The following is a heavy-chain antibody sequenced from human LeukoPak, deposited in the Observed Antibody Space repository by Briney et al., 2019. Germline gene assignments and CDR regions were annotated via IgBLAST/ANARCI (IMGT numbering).Heavy chain of an antibody. V-gene: IGHV3-23*01. CDR1: GFTFRSYA. CDR2: ISGSASST. CDR3: AKDGIVATLSAHYFDC. D-gene: IGHD5-12*01. J-gene: IGHJ4*02. Sequence: PGGSLRLSCAASGFTFRSYAMSWVRQAPGKGLERVSGISGSASSTYYADSVTGRFTISRDNSKNTLYLQMNSLRAEDTAVYYCAKDGIVATLSAHYFDCWGQGTLVTVSS.